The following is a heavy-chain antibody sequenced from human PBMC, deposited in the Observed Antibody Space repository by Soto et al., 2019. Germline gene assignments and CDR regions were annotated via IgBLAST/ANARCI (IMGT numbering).Heavy chain of an antibody. J-gene: IGHJ4*02. Sequence: FLRLSSAASGFTFSSYAMHRVRQALGKLLEWVAVISYDLSNKYYADSVKGRFTISRDYSKNTLYLQMNSLSAEDTAVYYCAREPSGWYVVFDYWGQGTLVTVSS. D-gene: IGHD6-19*01. CDR3: AREPSGWYVVFDY. CDR1: GFTFSSYA. V-gene: IGHV3-30-3*01. CDR2: ISYDLSNK.